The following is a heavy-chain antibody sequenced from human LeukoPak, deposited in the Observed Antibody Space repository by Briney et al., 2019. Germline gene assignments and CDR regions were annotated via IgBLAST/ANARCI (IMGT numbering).Heavy chain of an antibody. CDR3: ARDWKAVAVNWFDP. D-gene: IGHD6-19*01. CDR2: ISYDGSNK. CDR1: GFTFSSYA. Sequence: GGSLRLSRAASGFTFSSYAMHWVRQAPGKGLEWVAVISYDGSNKYYADSVKGRFTISRDNSKNTLYLQMNSLRAEDTAVYYCARDWKAVAVNWFDPWGQGTLVTVSS. J-gene: IGHJ5*02. V-gene: IGHV3-30*04.